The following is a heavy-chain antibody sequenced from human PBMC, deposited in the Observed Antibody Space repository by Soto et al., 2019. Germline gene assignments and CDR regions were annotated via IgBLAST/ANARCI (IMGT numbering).Heavy chain of an antibody. CDR2: IRVDGNDE. CDR1: GFTFTSYW. J-gene: IGHJ4*02. D-gene: IGHD3-10*01. CDR3: ARDLVLGSGSLGH. V-gene: IGHV3-74*01. Sequence: EVQLVESGGGLVQPGGSLRLSCAASGFTFTSYWMHWVRQAPGKGLEWVSRIRVDGNDEHYAGSVEGRFTISRDNAKNTLDLQMNSLRVEDTAVYFCARDLVLGSGSLGHCGQGTLVTVSS.